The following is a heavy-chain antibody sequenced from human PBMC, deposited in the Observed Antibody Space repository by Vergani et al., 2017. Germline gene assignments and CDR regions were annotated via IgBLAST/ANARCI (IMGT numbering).Heavy chain of an antibody. CDR1: GGSISSYY. CDR3: ARHPPHSSGSYYGMDV. CDR2: IYYSGST. V-gene: IGHV4-59*08. Sequence: QVQLQESGPGLVKPSETLSLTCTVSGGSISSYYWSWIRQPPGKGLEWIGYIYYSGSTNYNPSLKSRVTISVDTSKNQFSLKLSSVTAADTAVYYCARHPPHSSGSYYGMDVWGQGTTVTVSS. J-gene: IGHJ6*02. D-gene: IGHD3-10*01.